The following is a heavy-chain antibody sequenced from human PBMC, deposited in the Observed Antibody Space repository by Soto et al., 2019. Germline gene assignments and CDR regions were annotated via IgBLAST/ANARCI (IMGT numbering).Heavy chain of an antibody. J-gene: IGHJ6*02. CDR1: GDFITSYY. Sequence: PSETLSLTCTVTGDFITSYYWTWIRQPPGKELEWIGKIYYSGSTNYNPSLKSRVTMSVDSSKTQFSLKLSSVTAADTAVYYCARRYSSSLDVWGQGTTVTVSS. CDR2: IYYSGST. D-gene: IGHD6-13*01. CDR3: ARRYSSSLDV. V-gene: IGHV4-59*08.